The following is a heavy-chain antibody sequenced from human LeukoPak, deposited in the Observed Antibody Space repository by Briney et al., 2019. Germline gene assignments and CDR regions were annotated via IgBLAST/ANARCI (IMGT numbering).Heavy chain of an antibody. Sequence: GGSLRLSCAASGFTFSSYGMRWVRQAPGKGLEWVAVIWYDGSNKYYADSVKGRFTISRDNSKNTLYLQMNSLRAEDTAVYYCARDMTMVRGMIGFDYWGQGTLVTVSS. J-gene: IGHJ4*02. V-gene: IGHV3-33*01. D-gene: IGHD3-10*01. CDR2: IWYDGSNK. CDR1: GFTFSSYG. CDR3: ARDMTMVRGMIGFDY.